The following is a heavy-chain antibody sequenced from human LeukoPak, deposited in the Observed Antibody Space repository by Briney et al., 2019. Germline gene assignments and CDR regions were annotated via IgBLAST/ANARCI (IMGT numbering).Heavy chain of an antibody. D-gene: IGHD6-13*01. CDR2: INAGNGNT. J-gene: IGHJ4*02. CDR3: ARDLVRYSSSSDTDY. Sequence: VASVKVSCKASGYTFTSYAMHWVRQAPGQRLEWMGWINAGNGNTKYSQKFQGRVTITRDPSASTAYMELSSLRSEVTAVYYCARDLVRYSSSSDTDYWGQGTLVTVSS. V-gene: IGHV1-3*01. CDR1: GYTFTSYA.